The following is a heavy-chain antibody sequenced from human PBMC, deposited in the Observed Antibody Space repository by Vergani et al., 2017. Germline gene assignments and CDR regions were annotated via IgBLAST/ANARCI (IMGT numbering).Heavy chain of an antibody. D-gene: IGHD3-9*01. V-gene: IGHV4-38-2*01. J-gene: IGHJ4*02. CDR1: GFSIDNGYY. CDR3: ARRSGIVYDIFSGTQYFFDF. CDR2: IYRTGRT. Sequence: QVQLQELGPGLVKPSETLSLTCAVSGFSIDNGYYWDWIRQPPGKGLEWIGSIYRTGRTHFNPSLKRRVTISVDTSNNHFSLRLNSLTAADTAVYYCARRSGIVYDIFSGTQYFFDFWGQGTLVTVSS.